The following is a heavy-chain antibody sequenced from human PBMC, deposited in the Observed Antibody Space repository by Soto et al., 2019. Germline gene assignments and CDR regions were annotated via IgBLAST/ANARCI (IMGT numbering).Heavy chain of an antibody. Sequence: GGSLRLSCAASGFTFSSYGMHWVRQAPGKGLEWVVVIWYDGSDKYYADSVKGRFTISRDNSKNTLYLQMNSLRAEDTAVYYCARDRGGSAVYFFDYWGQGTLVTVSS. CDR3: ARDRGGSAVYFFDY. CDR2: IWYDGSDK. J-gene: IGHJ4*02. D-gene: IGHD3-10*01. CDR1: GFTFSSYG. V-gene: IGHV3-33*01.